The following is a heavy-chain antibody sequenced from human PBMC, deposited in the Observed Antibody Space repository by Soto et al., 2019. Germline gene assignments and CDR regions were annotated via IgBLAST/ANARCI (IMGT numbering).Heavy chain of an antibody. Sequence: QPGGSLRLSCAASGFTFSSYAMSWVRQAPGKGLEWVSAISGSGGSTYYADSVKGRFTISRDNSKDTLYLQMDSLRAEDTAVYYCAKCFGGVVVTIFDYWGQGTLVTVSS. J-gene: IGHJ4*02. CDR3: AKCFGGVVVTIFDY. CDR1: GFTFSSYA. V-gene: IGHV3-23*01. D-gene: IGHD2-15*01. CDR2: ISGSGGST.